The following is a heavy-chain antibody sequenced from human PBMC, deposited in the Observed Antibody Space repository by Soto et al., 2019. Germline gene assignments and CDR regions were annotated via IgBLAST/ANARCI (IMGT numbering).Heavy chain of an antibody. Sequence: EASVKVSCKASGYTSTSYTITWERQAPGQGLEWMGWINPYNSNTNYAQKFQDRVTMTTDTSTSTAYMELGSLRSDDTAVYYCARVDSFNQTNSGYWGKETQVTVSS. CDR3: ARVDSFNQTNSGY. J-gene: IGHJ4*02. CDR1: GYTSTSYT. V-gene: IGHV1-18*01. CDR2: INPYNSNT. D-gene: IGHD2-21*01.